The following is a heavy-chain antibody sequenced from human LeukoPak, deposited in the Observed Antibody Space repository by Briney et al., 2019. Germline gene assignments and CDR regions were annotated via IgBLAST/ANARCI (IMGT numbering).Heavy chain of an antibody. CDR1: GFTFGDYA. D-gene: IGHD6-13*01. V-gene: IGHV3-49*03. CDR2: IRSKAYGGTT. Sequence: GGSLRLSCTASGFTFGDYAMSWFRQAPGKGLEWVGFIRSKAYGGTTEYAASVKGRFTISRDDSKSIAYLQMNSLKTEDTAVYYCTRAIGYSSSWYPFDYWGQGTLVTVSS. CDR3: TRAIGYSSSWYPFDY. J-gene: IGHJ4*02.